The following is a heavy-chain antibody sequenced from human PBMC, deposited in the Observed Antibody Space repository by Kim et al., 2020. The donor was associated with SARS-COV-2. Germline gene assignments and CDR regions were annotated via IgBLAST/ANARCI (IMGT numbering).Heavy chain of an antibody. CDR3: ARSIQLSFDY. V-gene: IGHV4-31*02. J-gene: IGHJ4*02. CDR2: IYYSGRT. D-gene: IGHD5-18*01. Sequence: RQNPGKGRVWIVYIYYSGRTYYNPSLKSRVTISVDTSKTQFSLKLSSVTPADTAVYYCARSIQLSFDYWGQGTLVTVSS.